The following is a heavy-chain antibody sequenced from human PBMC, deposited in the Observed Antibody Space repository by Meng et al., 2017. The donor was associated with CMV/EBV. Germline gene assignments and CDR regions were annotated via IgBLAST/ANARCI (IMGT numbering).Heavy chain of an antibody. CDR3: TRDDRAADYTSLWAY. CDR1: GFTFGDYA. Sequence: GESLKISCTASGFTFGDYAMSWVRQAPGKGLEWVVVIRSKAYGGTTEYAASVKGRFTISRDDSQDLDYLHMNSLETEDTAVYYCTRDDRAADYTSLWAYWGQGTLVTVSS. V-gene: IGHV3-49*04. D-gene: IGHD3-3*01. J-gene: IGHJ4*02. CDR2: IRSKAYGGTT.